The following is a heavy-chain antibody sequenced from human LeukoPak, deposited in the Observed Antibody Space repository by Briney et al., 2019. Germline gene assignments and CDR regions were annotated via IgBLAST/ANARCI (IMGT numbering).Heavy chain of an antibody. CDR1: GFTFSSYA. D-gene: IGHD3-22*01. V-gene: IGHV3-23*01. CDR2: ISGSGGST. Sequence: TGGSLRLSCAASGFTFSSYAMSWVRQAPGKGLEWVSAISGSGGSTYYADSVKGRFTISRDNPKNTLYLQMNSLRAEDTAVYYCAKLDYYYDSSGYYYEGHFDYWGQGTLVTVSS. J-gene: IGHJ4*02. CDR3: AKLDYYYDSSGYYYEGHFDY.